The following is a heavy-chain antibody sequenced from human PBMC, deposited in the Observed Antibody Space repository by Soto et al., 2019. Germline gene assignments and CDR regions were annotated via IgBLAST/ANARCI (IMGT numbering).Heavy chain of an antibody. CDR1: GGSFSNDY. CDR3: ARDRYFYDSRGYYRTLDS. D-gene: IGHD3-22*01. J-gene: IGHJ5*01. Sequence: LSLTCFISGGSFSNDYWTWIRQSPGKGLEWIGYIFHNGITDYNPSVKSRVTISIDKSRNLFSLNLTSVTAADTAVYYCARDRYFYDSRGYYRTLDSWGQGTLVTVSS. CDR2: IFHNGIT. V-gene: IGHV4-59*01.